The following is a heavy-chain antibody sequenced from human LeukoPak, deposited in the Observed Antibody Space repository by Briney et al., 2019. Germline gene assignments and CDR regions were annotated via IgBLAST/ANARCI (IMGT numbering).Heavy chain of an antibody. J-gene: IGHJ6*03. CDR3: ARDSGDKQLWPYYYYYYMDV. CDR2: ISGSGGST. CDR1: GFTFSSYA. D-gene: IGHD5-18*01. V-gene: IGHV3-23*01. Sequence: PGGSLRLSCAASGFTFSSYAMSWVRQAPGKGLEWVSAISGSGGSTYYADSVKGRFTISRDNAKNSLYLQMNSLRAEDTAVYYCARDSGDKQLWPYYYYYYMDVWGKGTTVTVSS.